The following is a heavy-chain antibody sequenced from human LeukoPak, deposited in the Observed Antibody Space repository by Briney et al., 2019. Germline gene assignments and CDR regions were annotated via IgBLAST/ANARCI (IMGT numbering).Heavy chain of an antibody. Sequence: SETLSLTCTVSGASISSGYWSWIRQPPGKGLEWVGYIYYSGSTNYNPSLKSRVTISVDTSKNQFSLKLSSVTAADTAVYYCARGRRYYGSGSSNWFDPWGQGTLVTVSS. J-gene: IGHJ5*02. V-gene: IGHV4-59*12. CDR2: IYYSGST. CDR3: ARGRRYYGSGSSNWFDP. D-gene: IGHD3-10*01. CDR1: GASISSGY.